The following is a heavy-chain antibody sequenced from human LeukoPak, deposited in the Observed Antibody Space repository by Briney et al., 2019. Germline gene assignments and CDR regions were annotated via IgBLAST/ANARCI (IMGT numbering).Heavy chain of an antibody. CDR1: GGSISSYY. V-gene: IGHV4-59*08. CDR3: ARHRGYCSSTSCSYNWFDP. CDR2: IYYSGST. J-gene: IGHJ5*02. Sequence: ETPCLTCTVSGGSISSYYWTWIGQPPGKGLEWIGYIYYSGSTKYNPSLKSLVTMSVDTSKNRFSLKLSSVTAADTAVYYCARHRGYCSSTSCSYNWFDPWGQGTLVTVSS. D-gene: IGHD2-2*03.